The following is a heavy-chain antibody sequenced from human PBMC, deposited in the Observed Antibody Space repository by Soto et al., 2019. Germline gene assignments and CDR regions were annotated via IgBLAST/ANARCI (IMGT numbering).Heavy chain of an antibody. V-gene: IGHV4-31*03. CDR3: ARDGTNMAYCSGGSCSAPAIDY. J-gene: IGHJ4*02. CDR1: GGSIISGGYY. Sequence: PSETLSLTCTVSGGSIISGGYYWSWIRQHPGKGLEWIGYIYYSGSTYYNPSLKSRVTISVDTSKNQFSLKLSSVTAADTAVYYCARDGTNMAYCSGGSCSAPAIDYWGQGTLVTVSS. D-gene: IGHD2-15*01. CDR2: IYYSGST.